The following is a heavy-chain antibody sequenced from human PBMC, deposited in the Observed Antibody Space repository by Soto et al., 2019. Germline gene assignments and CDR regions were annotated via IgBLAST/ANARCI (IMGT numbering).Heavy chain of an antibody. J-gene: IGHJ4*02. Sequence: QVQLVQSGAEVKKPGASVKVSCKASGYTFTSYDINWVRQATGQGLEWMGWMNPNSGNTGCAQKFQGRVTMTRNTSISTAYMELSSLRSEDTAVYYCARVGYYYDSSGYYLSFDYWGQGTLVTVSS. CDR3: ARVGYYYDSSGYYLSFDY. D-gene: IGHD3-22*01. CDR2: MNPNSGNT. CDR1: GYTFTSYD. V-gene: IGHV1-8*01.